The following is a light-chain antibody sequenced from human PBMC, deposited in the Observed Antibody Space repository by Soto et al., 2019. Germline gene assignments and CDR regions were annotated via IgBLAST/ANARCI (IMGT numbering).Light chain of an antibody. CDR1: QTIRGY. CDR3: QQSYSTLT. J-gene: IGKJ5*01. CDR2: KAS. Sequence: DIQMTQSPSSLSASVGDTVTITCRASQTIRGYLAWYQQKPGKAPTILIYKASTLESGVPSRFSGSGSGTDFPLTISSLQPEDFATYYCQQSYSTLTLGQGTRLEIK. V-gene: IGKV1-39*01.